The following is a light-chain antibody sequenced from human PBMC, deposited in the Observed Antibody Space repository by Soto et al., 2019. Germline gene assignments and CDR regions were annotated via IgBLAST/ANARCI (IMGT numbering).Light chain of an antibody. V-gene: IGKV4-1*01. J-gene: IGKJ2*01. Sequence: DIVMTQSPDSLAVSLGERATINRKSSQSVLYSLNNKNYLAWYQRKPGQPPKLLIHWASTRESGVPDRFSGSGSGTDFTLTISSLQAEDVAVYYCQQYYNIPYTFGQGTKLEIK. CDR1: QSVLYSLNNKNY. CDR2: WAS. CDR3: QQYYNIPYT.